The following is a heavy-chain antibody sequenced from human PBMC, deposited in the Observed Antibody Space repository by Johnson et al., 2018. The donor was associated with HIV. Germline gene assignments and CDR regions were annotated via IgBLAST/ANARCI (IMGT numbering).Heavy chain of an antibody. V-gene: IGHV3-66*01. CDR2: ISGSGGST. CDR3: MLRTHAEKAFDI. D-gene: IGHD2-8*01. Sequence: EVQLVESGGGLVQPGGSLRLSCAASGFTVSSNYMSWVRQAPGKGLEWVSVISGSGGSTYYSDSVKGRFTISRDNSKNTLYLQMNSLRAEDTAVYYCMLRTHAEKAFDIWGQGTMVTVSS. CDR1: GFTVSSNY. J-gene: IGHJ3*02.